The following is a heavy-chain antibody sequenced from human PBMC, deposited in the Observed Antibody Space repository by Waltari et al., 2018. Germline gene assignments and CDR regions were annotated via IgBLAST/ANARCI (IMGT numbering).Heavy chain of an antibody. V-gene: IGHV4-34*01. CDR1: GGSFSGYY. D-gene: IGHD6-6*01. CDR3: ARGPGAAPGLRVPYYYYMDV. CDR2: INHSGST. Sequence: QVQLQQWGAGLLKPSETLSLTCAVYGGSFSGYYWSWIRQPPGKGLEWIGEINHSGSTNYNPSRTSRVTISVDTSKNQFSLKLSSVTAADTAVYYCARGPGAAPGLRVPYYYYMDVWGKGTTVTVSS. J-gene: IGHJ6*03.